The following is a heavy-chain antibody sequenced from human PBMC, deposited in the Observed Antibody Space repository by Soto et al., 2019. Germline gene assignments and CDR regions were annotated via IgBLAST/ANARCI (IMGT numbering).Heavy chain of an antibody. CDR1: GGSISSSSYY. V-gene: IGHV4-39*01. CDR3: ARHTPAISISDH. D-gene: IGHD2-15*01. CDR2: IYYSGST. J-gene: IGHJ4*02. Sequence: QLQLQESGPGLVKPSATLSLTCTVSGGSISSSSYYWGWIRKPPGKGLEWIGSIYYSGSTYYNPSLKSRVTISVDTSKNQFSRKLSSVTAADTAVYYCARHTPAISISDHWGQGTLVTVSS.